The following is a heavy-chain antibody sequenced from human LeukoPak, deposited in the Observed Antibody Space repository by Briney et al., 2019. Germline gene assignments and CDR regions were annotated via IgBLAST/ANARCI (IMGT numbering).Heavy chain of an antibody. CDR2: ISYDGSNK. V-gene: IGHV3-30*03. Sequence: GGSLRLSCAASGFTFSSHGIYWVRQAPGKGLQWVAVISYDGSNKYYADSVKGRFTISRDNSKNTLYLQMNSLRAEDTALYYCARDSIAFIVKTTIFDYWGQGTLVTVSS. D-gene: IGHD1-26*01. J-gene: IGHJ4*02. CDR3: ARDSIAFIVKTTIFDY. CDR1: GFTFSSHG.